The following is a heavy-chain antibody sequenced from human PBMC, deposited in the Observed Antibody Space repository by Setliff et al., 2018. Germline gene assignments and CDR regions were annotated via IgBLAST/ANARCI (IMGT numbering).Heavy chain of an antibody. Sequence: GSLRLSCAASRFTFSSYEMNWVRQPPGKGLEWIGEINHSGSTNYNPSLKSRVTISVDTSKNQFSLKLSSVTAADTAVYYCARKRFYYYYYYMDVWGKGTTVTVSS. J-gene: IGHJ6*03. CDR3: ARKRFYYYYYYMDV. CDR2: INHSGST. V-gene: IGHV4-34*01. CDR1: RFTFSSYE.